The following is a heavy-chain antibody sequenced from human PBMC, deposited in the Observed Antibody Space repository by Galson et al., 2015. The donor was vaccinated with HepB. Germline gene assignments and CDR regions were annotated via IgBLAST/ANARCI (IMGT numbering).Heavy chain of an antibody. CDR2: INSDGSST. Sequence: SLRLSCAASGFTFSSYWMHWVRQAPGKGLVWVSRINSDGSSTSYADSVKGRFTISRDNAKNTLYLQMNSLRAEDTAVYYCARAPDPNYDSGYFQHWGQGTLVTVSS. V-gene: IGHV3-74*01. CDR3: ARAPDPNYDSGYFQH. J-gene: IGHJ1*01. CDR1: GFTFSSYW. D-gene: IGHD3-3*01.